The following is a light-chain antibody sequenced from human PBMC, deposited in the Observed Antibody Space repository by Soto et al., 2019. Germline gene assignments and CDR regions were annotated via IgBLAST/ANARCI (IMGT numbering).Light chain of an antibody. J-gene: IGLJ2*01. CDR3: SSYTSSSTVV. V-gene: IGLV2-14*01. CDR2: EVS. Sequence: QSALTQPASVSGSPGQSITISCTGTSSDVGGYNYVSWYQQHPGKAPKLMIYEVSNRPSGVSNRFSGFKSGNTASLTISGLQAEGEADYYCSSYTSSSTVVFGGGTKVTVL. CDR1: SSDVGGYNY.